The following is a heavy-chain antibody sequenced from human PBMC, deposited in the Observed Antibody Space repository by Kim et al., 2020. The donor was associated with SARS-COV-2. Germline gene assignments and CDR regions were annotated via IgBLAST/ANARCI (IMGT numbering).Heavy chain of an antibody. V-gene: IGHV3-48*04. CDR1: GFTFSSYS. J-gene: IGHJ4*02. D-gene: IGHD3-22*01. CDR3: ATEGPLDYYDSSGDTIPLNY. Sequence: GGSLRLSCAASGFTFSSYSMNWVRQAPGKGLEWLSYITGSSSTLYYADSVKGRFTISRDNAKNSLYLQMSSLRAEDTAVYYCATEGPLDYYDSSGDTIPLNYWGQGTLVTVSS. CDR2: ITGSSSTL.